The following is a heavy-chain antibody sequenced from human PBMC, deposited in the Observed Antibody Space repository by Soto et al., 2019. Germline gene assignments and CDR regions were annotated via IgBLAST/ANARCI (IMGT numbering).Heavy chain of an antibody. D-gene: IGHD3-16*02. V-gene: IGHV4-39*01. Sequence: SETLSLTCTVSAGSISSTTYYWGWIRQPPGKGLEWIGSIYYSGSTYYNPSLKSRVTISVDTSKNQFSLKLSSVTAADTAVYYCARHVADYVWGSYRPYFDYWGQGTLVTVSP. J-gene: IGHJ4*02. CDR1: AGSISSTTYY. CDR2: IYYSGST. CDR3: ARHVADYVWGSYRPYFDY.